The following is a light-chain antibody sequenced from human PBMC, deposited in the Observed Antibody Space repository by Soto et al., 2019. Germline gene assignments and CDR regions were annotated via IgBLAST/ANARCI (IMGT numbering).Light chain of an antibody. CDR1: QSVSSSY. CDR3: QQYGSSPTP. V-gene: IGKV3-20*01. CDR2: GAS. J-gene: IGKJ1*01. Sequence: EILVTQSPAPLSVSPGERATLSWRASQSVSSSYLAWYQQKPGQAPRLLIYGASSRATGIPDRFSGSGSGTDFTLTISRLEPEDFAVYYCQQYGSSPTPFGQGAIVDIK.